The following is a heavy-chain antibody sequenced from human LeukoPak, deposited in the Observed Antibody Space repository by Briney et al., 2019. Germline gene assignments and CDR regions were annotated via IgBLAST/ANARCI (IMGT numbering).Heavy chain of an antibody. J-gene: IGHJ4*02. CDR3: ARDLTGYCSSTSCYLYYFDY. CDR2: INPNSGGT. Sequence: GASVKVSCKASGYTFTGCYMHWVRQAPGQGLEWMGWINPNSGGTNYAQKFQGRVTMTRDTSISTAYMELSRLRSDDTAVYYCARDLTGYCSSTSCYLYYFDYWGQGTLVTVSS. CDR1: GYTFTGCY. D-gene: IGHD2-2*03. V-gene: IGHV1-2*02.